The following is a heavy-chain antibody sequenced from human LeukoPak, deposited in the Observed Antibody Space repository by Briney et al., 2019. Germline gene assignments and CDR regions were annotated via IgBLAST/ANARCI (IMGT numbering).Heavy chain of an antibody. J-gene: IGHJ6*04. CDR3: AELGITMIGGV. V-gene: IGHV3-74*01. D-gene: IGHD3-10*02. CDR1: GFTFSSYW. CDR2: ISTDGSST. Sequence: GGSLRLSCAASGFTFSSYWMHWVRQAPGKGLVWVSRISTDGSSTSYADSVKGRFTISRDNAKNSLYLQMNSLRAEDTAVYYCAELGITMIGGVWGKGTTVTISS.